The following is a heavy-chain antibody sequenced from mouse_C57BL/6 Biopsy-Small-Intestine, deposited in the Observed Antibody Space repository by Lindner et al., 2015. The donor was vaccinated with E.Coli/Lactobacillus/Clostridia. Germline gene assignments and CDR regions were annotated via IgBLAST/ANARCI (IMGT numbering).Heavy chain of an antibody. V-gene: IGHV1-80*01. CDR1: GYAFSSYC. CDR3: ARGERGDFDY. J-gene: IGHJ2*01. CDR2: IDPGDGDI. Sequence: VQLQESGAELVKPGASVKISCKTSGYAFSSYCVNWVKQRPGKGLEWFGQIDPGDGDINYNGKFKGKATLTADKSSSTAYMQLSSLTSEDSAVYFCARGERGDFDYWGQGTTLTVSS.